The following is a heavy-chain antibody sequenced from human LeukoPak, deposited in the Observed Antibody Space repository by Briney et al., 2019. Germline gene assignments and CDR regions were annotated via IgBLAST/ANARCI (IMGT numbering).Heavy chain of an antibody. Sequence: ASVKVSCKASGYTFTGYYMHWVRQAPGQGPEWMGWTNPNSGGTNYAQKFQGRVTMTRDTSISTAYMELSRLRSDDTAVYYCARDLYASYDGYGYWGQGTLVTVSS. D-gene: IGHD5-18*01. CDR2: TNPNSGGT. V-gene: IGHV1-2*02. CDR3: ARDLYASYDGYGY. J-gene: IGHJ4*02. CDR1: GYTFTGYY.